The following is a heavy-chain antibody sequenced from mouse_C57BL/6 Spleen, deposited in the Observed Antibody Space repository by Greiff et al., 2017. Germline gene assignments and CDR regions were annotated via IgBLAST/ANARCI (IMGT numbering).Heavy chain of an antibody. J-gene: IGHJ3*01. CDR3: ARPSTGTGFAY. V-gene: IGHV1-64*01. Sequence: VQLQQPGAELVKPGASVKLSCKASGYTFTSYWMHWVKQRPGQGLEWIGMIHPNSGSTNYNEKFKSKATLTVDKSSSTAYMQLSSLTSEDSAVYYCARPSTGTGFAYWGQGTLVTVSA. CDR1: GYTFTSYW. D-gene: IGHD4-1*02. CDR2: IHPNSGST.